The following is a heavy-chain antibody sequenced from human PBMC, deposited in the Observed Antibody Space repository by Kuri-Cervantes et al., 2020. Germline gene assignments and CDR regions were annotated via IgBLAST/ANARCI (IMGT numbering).Heavy chain of an antibody. V-gene: IGHV4-38-2*02. CDR2: IYHSGST. CDR3: ARASSEQLGGYYYYYMDV. Sequence: GSLRLSCTVSGYSISSGYYWGWIRQPPGKGLEWIGSIYHSGSTYYNPSLKSRVTISVDTSKKQFSLKMSSVTAADTAVYYCARASSEQLGGYYYYYMDVWGKGTTVTVSS. J-gene: IGHJ6*03. D-gene: IGHD6-13*01. CDR1: GYSISSGYY.